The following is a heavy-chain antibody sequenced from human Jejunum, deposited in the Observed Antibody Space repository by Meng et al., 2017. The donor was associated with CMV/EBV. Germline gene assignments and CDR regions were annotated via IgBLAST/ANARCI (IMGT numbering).Heavy chain of an antibody. J-gene: IGHJ4*01. Sequence: QMHLVLSGAEVKTPGASVKVSGKASGYTFINYNIHWVRQAPGQGLEWMGWTNPNSGATNYAQNFQGRVTMTTDTSSSTAYMEPSWLTSDDTALYSCAIGYSNTWYLRLVDYRGHGTMVTVS. CDR3: AIGYSNTWYLRLVDY. D-gene: IGHD2-2*01. CDR1: GYTFINYN. CDR2: TNPNSGAT. V-gene: IGHV1-2*02.